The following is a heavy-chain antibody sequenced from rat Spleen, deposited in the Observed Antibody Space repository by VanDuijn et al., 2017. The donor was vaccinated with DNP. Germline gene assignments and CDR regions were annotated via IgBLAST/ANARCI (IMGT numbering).Heavy chain of an antibody. J-gene: IGHJ2*01. CDR2: ISYDGGIT. V-gene: IGHV5-20*01. CDR1: GFTFSNYY. Sequence: EVQLVESGGGLVQPGRSLKLSCAASGFTFSNYYMAWVRQAPTKGLEWVAYISYDGGITNYGDSVKGRFTISRDNAKSTLYLQMDSLRSEDTATYYCATLWGDYWGQGVMVTVSS. CDR3: ATLWGDY. D-gene: IGHD3-2*01.